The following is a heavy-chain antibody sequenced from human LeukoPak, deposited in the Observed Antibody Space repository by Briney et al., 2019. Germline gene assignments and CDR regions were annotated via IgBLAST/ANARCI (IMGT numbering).Heavy chain of an antibody. CDR3: ARVIAAARAPIDY. Sequence: ASVKVSCKASGYTFTSYAISWVRQAPGQGLQWMGWINTYNGNTNYAQKFQGRVTMTRDTSISTAYMELSRLRSDDTAVYYCARVIAAARAPIDYWGQGTLVTVSS. J-gene: IGHJ4*02. CDR1: GYTFTSYA. V-gene: IGHV1-18*01. CDR2: INTYNGNT. D-gene: IGHD6-13*01.